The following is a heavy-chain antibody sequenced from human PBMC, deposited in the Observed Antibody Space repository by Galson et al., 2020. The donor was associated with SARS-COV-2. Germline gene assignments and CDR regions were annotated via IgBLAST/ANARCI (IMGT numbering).Heavy chain of an antibody. D-gene: IGHD3-22*01. CDR2: VYPSCTT. CDR1: Y. CDR3: ARQGVNMIVLVTVPGWYFDL. Sequence: YWGWVRQPPGRALEWIGSVYPSCTTYYNPFLKSPVTISVDTSMNQFSLTLDSVTAADTALYYCARQGVNMIVLVTVPGWYFDLLGRGTLVTVSS. V-gene: IGHV4-38-2*01. J-gene: IGHJ2*01.